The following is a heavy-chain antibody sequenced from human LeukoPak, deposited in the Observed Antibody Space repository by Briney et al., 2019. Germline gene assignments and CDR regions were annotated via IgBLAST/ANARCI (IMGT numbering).Heavy chain of an antibody. D-gene: IGHD6-13*01. CDR3: ARVGGSSWYYFDY. J-gene: IGHJ4*02. Sequence: PSETLSLTCAVYGGSFSGYYWSWIRQPPGKGLEWIGYIYYSGSTNYNPSLKSRVTISVDTSKNQFSLKLSSVTAADTAVYYCARVGGSSWYYFDYWGQGTLVTVSS. V-gene: IGHV4-59*01. CDR2: IYYSGST. CDR1: GGSFSGYY.